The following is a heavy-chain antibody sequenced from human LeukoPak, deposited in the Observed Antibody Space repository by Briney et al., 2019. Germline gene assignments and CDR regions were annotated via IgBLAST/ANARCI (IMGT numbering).Heavy chain of an antibody. V-gene: IGHV3-7*04. Sequence: GGSLRLSCAASGVMFPSYWMTWVRQAPGKGLEWVANIKQDGSEEYYVDSVKGRFTISRDNAKNSVYLQMNSLRAEDTAVYYCARRHHFGFLASWGQGTLVTVSS. D-gene: IGHD2/OR15-2a*01. CDR2: IKQDGSEE. J-gene: IGHJ5*02. CDR1: GVMFPSYW. CDR3: ARRHHFGFLAS.